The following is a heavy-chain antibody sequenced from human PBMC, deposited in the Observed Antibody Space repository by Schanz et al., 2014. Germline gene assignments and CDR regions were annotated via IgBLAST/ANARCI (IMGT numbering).Heavy chain of an antibody. V-gene: IGHV1-46*03. CDR3: ARGPSTGAFDI. CDR1: GYTFTSYY. CDR2: INPSSGTT. Sequence: QVQLVQSGAEVKKPGASVKVSCEASGYTFTSYYMHWARQAPGQGLEWMGIINPSSGTTRIAQNFQGRLTVTRDTSTSTVYMELSSLRSEDTAVYFCARGPSTGAFDIWGQGTMVTVSS. J-gene: IGHJ3*02.